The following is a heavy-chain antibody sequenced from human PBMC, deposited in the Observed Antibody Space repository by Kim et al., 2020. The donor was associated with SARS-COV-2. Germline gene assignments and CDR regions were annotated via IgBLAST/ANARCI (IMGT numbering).Heavy chain of an antibody. J-gene: IGHJ6*02. Sequence: GGSLRLSCAASGFTFSSYGMHWVRQAPGKGLEWVAVIWYDGSNKYYADSVKGRFTISRDNSKNTLYLQMNSLRAEDTAVYYCARELDCGGDCYSRFSYYGMDVWGQGTTVTVSS. V-gene: IGHV3-33*01. CDR3: ARELDCGGDCYSRFSYYGMDV. D-gene: IGHD2-21*01. CDR1: GFTFSSYG. CDR2: IWYDGSNK.